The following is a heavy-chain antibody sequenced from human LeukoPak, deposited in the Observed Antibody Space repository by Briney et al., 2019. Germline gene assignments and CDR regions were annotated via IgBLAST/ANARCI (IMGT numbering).Heavy chain of an antibody. CDR2: ISSSSSYI. D-gene: IGHD3-3*01. V-gene: IGHV3-21*01. J-gene: IGHJ4*02. CDR1: GFTFSSHS. Sequence: PGGSLRLSCAASGFTFSSHSMNWVRQAPGKGLEWVSSISSSSSYIYYADSVKGRFTISRDNAKNSLYLQMNSLRAEDTAVYYCARDGPNYYDFWSGYPEGGYFDYWGQGTLVTVSS. CDR3: ARDGPNYYDFWSGYPEGGYFDY.